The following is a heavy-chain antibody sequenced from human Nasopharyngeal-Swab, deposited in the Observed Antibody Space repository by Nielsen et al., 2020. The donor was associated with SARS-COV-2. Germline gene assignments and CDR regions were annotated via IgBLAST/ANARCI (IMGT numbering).Heavy chain of an antibody. CDR3: AKDLATVSGYYYGMDV. CDR1: GFTFSSYA. Sequence: GESLKISCAASGFTFSSYAMSWVRQAPGKGLEWVSAISGSGGSTYYADSVKGRFTISRDNSKNTLYLQMNSLRAEDTVVYYCAKDLATVSGYYYGMDVWGQGTTVTVSS. V-gene: IGHV3-23*01. CDR2: ISGSGGST. J-gene: IGHJ6*02. D-gene: IGHD4-17*01.